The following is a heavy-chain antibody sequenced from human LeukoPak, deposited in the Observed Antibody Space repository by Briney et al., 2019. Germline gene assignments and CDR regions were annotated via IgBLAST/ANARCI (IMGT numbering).Heavy chain of an antibody. CDR1: GGTFSSYA. V-gene: IGHV1-69*05. CDR2: IIPIFGTA. J-gene: IGHJ4*02. CDR3: AIRPSIATIMFDY. D-gene: IGHD5-24*01. Sequence: SVKVSCKASGGTFSSYAISWVRQAPAQGLEWMGRIIPIFGTANYAQKFQGRVTITTDESTSTAYMELSSLRSEDTAVYYCAIRPSIATIMFDYWGQGTLVTVSS.